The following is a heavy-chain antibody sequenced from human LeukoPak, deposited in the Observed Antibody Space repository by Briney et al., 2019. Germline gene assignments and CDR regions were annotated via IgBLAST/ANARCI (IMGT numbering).Heavy chain of an antibody. CDR2: VSSSSSLI. V-gene: IGHV3-48*01. Sequence: PGGSLRLSCAASGFTLNMYSMNWVRQAPGKGLEWVSYVSSSSSLIYYSDSVRGRFTISRDSASNSLSLQMNSLRVEDTAAYYCAREDGYCSGGSCYTWYYMDVWGKGTTVTVSS. D-gene: IGHD2-15*01. CDR1: GFTLNMYS. J-gene: IGHJ6*03. CDR3: AREDGYCSGGSCYTWYYMDV.